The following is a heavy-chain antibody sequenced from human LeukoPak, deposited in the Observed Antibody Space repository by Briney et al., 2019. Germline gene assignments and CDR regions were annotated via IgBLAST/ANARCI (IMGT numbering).Heavy chain of an antibody. D-gene: IGHD2-2*02. CDR2: ISSSSSYI. Sequence: GGSLRLSCAASGFTFSSYSMNWVRQAPGKGLEWVSSISSSSSYIYYADSVKGRFTISRDNAKNSLYLQMNSLRAEDTAVYYCARTYCSGTSCYNDYYYGMDVWGQGTTVTVSS. V-gene: IGHV3-21*01. J-gene: IGHJ6*02. CDR1: GFTFSSYS. CDR3: ARTYCSGTSCYNDYYYGMDV.